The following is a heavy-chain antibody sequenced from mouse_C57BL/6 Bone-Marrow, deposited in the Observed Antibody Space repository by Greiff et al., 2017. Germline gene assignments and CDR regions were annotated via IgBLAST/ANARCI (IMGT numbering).Heavy chain of an antibody. J-gene: IGHJ3*01. V-gene: IGHV1-69*01. CDR2: IDPSDSYT. D-gene: IGHD2-2*01. Sequence: VQLQQPGAELVMPGASVKLSCKASGYTFTSYWMHWVKQRPGQGLEWIGEIDPSDSYTNYNQKFKGKSTLTVDKSSSTASMQLSSLTSEDSAVYYCARDGYDGAWFAYWGQGTLVPVSA. CDR1: GYTFTSYW. CDR3: ARDGYDGAWFAY.